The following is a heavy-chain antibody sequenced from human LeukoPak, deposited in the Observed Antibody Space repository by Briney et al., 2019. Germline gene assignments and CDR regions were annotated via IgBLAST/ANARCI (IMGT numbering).Heavy chain of an antibody. CDR1: GFTFSSHW. CDR3: ARDSYRALEY. CDR2: INQDGSET. J-gene: IGHJ4*02. D-gene: IGHD1-14*01. V-gene: IGHV3-7*01. Sequence: GGSLRLSCAGSGFTFSSHWMNWVRKAPGKGLEGVAHINQDGSETYYVDSVKGRFTISRDNAKNSLYLQMHSLRAEDTAVYYCARDSYRALEYWGQGTLVTVSS.